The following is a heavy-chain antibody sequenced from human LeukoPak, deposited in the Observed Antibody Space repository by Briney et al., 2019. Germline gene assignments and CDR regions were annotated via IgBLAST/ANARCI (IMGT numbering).Heavy chain of an antibody. Sequence: GASVKVSCKASGYTFTSYYMHWVRQAPGQGLDWMGIINPSGGSTSCGQKFPGRVTMTRDTSTSTVYMELSSLRSEDTAVYYCHQPSGNWFDPWGQGTLVTVSS. CDR1: GYTFTSYY. J-gene: IGHJ5*02. V-gene: IGHV1-46*01. CDR3: HQPSGNWFDP. CDR2: INPSGGST. D-gene: IGHD1-14*01.